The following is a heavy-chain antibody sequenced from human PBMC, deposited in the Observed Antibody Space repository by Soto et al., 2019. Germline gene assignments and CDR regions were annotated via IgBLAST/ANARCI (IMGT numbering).Heavy chain of an antibody. CDR3: AKVGATSGYASGCWFDP. V-gene: IGHV3-23*01. CDR2: FICSGGST. D-gene: IGHD6-25*01. J-gene: IGHJ5*02. CDR1: GFTVSSYA. Sequence: PGGSLRLACASSGFTVSSYAVGWVRHAPGGGRGWVAAFICSGGSTSYTDSVKGRFTISRDNSKNALNLQMNSLRAEDTAVYYCAKVGATSGYASGCWFDPWGQGTLVTVSS.